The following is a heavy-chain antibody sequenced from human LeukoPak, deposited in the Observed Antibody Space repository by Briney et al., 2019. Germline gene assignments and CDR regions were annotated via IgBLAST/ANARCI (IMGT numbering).Heavy chain of an antibody. CDR2: IYYSGST. CDR3: ARGPYYDFWSGYPYFDY. J-gene: IGHJ4*02. V-gene: IGHV4-39*07. Sequence: SETPSLTCTVSGGSISSSSYYWGWIRQPPGKGLEWIGSIYYSGSTYYNPSLKSRVTISVDTSKNQFSLRLSSVTAADTAVYYCARGPYYDFWSGYPYFDYWGQGTLVTVSS. D-gene: IGHD3-3*01. CDR1: GGSISSSSYY.